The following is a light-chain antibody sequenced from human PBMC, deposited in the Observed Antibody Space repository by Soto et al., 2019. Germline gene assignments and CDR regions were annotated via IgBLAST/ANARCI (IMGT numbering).Light chain of an antibody. CDR2: DAS. CDR3: QESSKWWT. V-gene: IGKV3-11*01. Sequence: EIVLTQSPATLSLSPGERATLSCRASQSVSSYLAWYQQKPGQAPRLLIYDASNRATGIPARFSGSGSGTDFTLTISSLEPEDFAVYYCQESSKWWTFGQGTKVEIK. J-gene: IGKJ1*01. CDR1: QSVSSY.